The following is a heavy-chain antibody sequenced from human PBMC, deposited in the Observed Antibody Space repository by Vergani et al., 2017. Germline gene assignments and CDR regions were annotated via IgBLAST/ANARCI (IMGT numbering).Heavy chain of an antibody. Sequence: QVQLQESGPGLVKPSETLSLTCTVSGGSISSGGYSWSWIRQPPGKGLEWIGYIYHSGSTYYNPSLKSRVTISVDRSKNQFSLKLSSVTAADTAVYYCARGNEVVVAATFDYWGQGTLVTVSS. CDR1: GGSISSGGYS. CDR2: IYHSGST. D-gene: IGHD2-15*01. J-gene: IGHJ4*02. V-gene: IGHV4-30-2*01. CDR3: ARGNEVVVAATFDY.